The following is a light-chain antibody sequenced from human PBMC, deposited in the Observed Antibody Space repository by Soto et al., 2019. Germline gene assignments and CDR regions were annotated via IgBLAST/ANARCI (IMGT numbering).Light chain of an antibody. V-gene: IGKV3-15*01. CDR3: QQYNNWPRT. CDR1: QSVSTN. J-gene: IGKJ1*01. CDR2: GAS. Sequence: EIVITQSPATLSVSPGERATLSCRASQSVSTNLAWYQQKPGQAPRLLIYGASTRATGIPARFSGTGPGTEFTLTISSLQSEDFAVYYCQQYNNWPRTFGQGTKVAIK.